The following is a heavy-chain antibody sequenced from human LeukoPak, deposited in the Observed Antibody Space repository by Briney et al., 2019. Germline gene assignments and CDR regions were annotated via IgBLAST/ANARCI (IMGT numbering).Heavy chain of an antibody. J-gene: IGHJ5*02. V-gene: IGHV1-69*02. Sequence: SVKVSCKASGGTFSSYTISWVRQAPGQGLEWMGRIIPILGIANYAQKFQGRVTITAGKSTSTAYMELSSLRSEDTAVYYCARVTDYYDSSGYSNWFDPWGQGTLVTVSS. CDR2: IIPILGIA. CDR3: ARVTDYYDSSGYSNWFDP. D-gene: IGHD3-22*01. CDR1: GGTFSSYT.